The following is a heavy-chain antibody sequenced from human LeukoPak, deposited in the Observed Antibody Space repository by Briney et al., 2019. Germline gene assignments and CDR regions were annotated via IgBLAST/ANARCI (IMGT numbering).Heavy chain of an antibody. CDR2: IYYSGST. Sequence: PSETLSLTCTVSGGSIINSGYYWGWIRQPPGKGLEWIGSIYYSGSTYYNPSLKSRVTISVDTSKNQFSLKLSSVTAADTAVYYCARGQYCGGDCYLAFGWFDPWGQGTLVTVSS. V-gene: IGHV4-39*07. CDR1: GGSIINSGYY. CDR3: ARGQYCGGDCYLAFGWFDP. D-gene: IGHD2-21*02. J-gene: IGHJ5*02.